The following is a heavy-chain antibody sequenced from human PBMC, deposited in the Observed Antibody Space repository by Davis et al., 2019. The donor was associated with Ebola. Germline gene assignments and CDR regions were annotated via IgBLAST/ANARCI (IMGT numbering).Heavy chain of an antibody. CDR1: GFTFSSYS. Sequence: GGSLRLSCAASGFTFSSYSMNWVRQAPGKGLEWVANIKQDGSEKYYVDSVKGRFTISRDNAKNSLYLQMNSLRAEDTAVYYCARDQPFGVVISFTFDYWGQGTLVTVSS. CDR3: ARDQPFGVVISFTFDY. D-gene: IGHD3-3*01. V-gene: IGHV3-7*01. J-gene: IGHJ4*02. CDR2: IKQDGSEK.